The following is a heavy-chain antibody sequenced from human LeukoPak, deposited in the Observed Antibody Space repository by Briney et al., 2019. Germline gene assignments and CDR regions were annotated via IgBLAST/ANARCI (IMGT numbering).Heavy chain of an antibody. Sequence: SEALSLTCTVSGYFISSGYYWGWIRQPPGKGLQWIGSIHHSGSTYYNPSLKSRVTISVDTSKNQFSLKLSSVTAADTAVYYCARHWGVDTDYWGQGTLVTVSS. CDR3: ARHWGVDTDY. V-gene: IGHV4-38-2*02. J-gene: IGHJ4*02. CDR1: GYFISSGYY. D-gene: IGHD3-16*01. CDR2: IHHSGST.